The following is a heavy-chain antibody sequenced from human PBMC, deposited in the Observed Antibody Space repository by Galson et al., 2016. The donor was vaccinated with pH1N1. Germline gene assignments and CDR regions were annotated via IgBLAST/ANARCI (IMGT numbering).Heavy chain of an antibody. V-gene: IGHV1-46*01. Sequence: SVKVSCKASGYSVTRYYMHWVRQAPGQGLEWMGIIDPSDGTTTYSQKVRGRITMTRDTPTNSVYMELSNLTSDDTAVYYCARRYYFDYWGQGTLITVSS. CDR3: ARRYYFDY. J-gene: IGHJ4*02. CDR2: IDPSDGTT. CDR1: GYSVTRYY.